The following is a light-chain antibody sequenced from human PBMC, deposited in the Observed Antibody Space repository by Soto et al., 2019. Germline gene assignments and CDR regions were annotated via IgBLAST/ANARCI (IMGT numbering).Light chain of an antibody. CDR2: ATS. V-gene: IGKV1-9*01. CDR1: QGLNSY. Sequence: DIQLTQSPSFLSASVGDRVTITCRASQGLNSYFAWYQQKPGKAPKLLLYATSTLQSVFPSRFSGSGSGAEFTLTITSLQTEERATYNCQHLNSYPVTFGGGTKGEIK. J-gene: IGKJ4*01. CDR3: QHLNSYPVT.